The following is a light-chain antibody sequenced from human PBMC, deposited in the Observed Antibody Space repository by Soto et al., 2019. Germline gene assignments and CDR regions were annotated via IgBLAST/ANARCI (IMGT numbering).Light chain of an antibody. V-gene: IGLV4-60*02. J-gene: IGLJ3*02. CDR2: LEGSGSY. CDR1: SGHSSYI. Sequence: QLVLTQSSSPSATLGSSVKLTCTLSSGHSSYIIAWHQQQPGKAPRYLMKLEGSGSYNKGSGVPDRFSGSSSGADRYLTISNLQFEDEADYYCETWDGNTRVFGGGTKLTVL. CDR3: ETWDGNTRV.